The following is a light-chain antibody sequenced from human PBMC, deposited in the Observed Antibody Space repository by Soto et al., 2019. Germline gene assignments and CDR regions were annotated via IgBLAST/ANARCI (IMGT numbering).Light chain of an antibody. CDR3: AAWDASLDGYV. Sequence: QSVLTQPPSASGTPGQRVTISCSGGSSNIGSNTVNWYQQIPGKAPNLLIYSTNQRPSGVPDRFSGSKSGTSASLAISGLQSEDEADYYCAAWDASLDGYVFGTGTKLTVL. CDR2: STN. V-gene: IGLV1-44*01. J-gene: IGLJ1*01. CDR1: SSNIGSNT.